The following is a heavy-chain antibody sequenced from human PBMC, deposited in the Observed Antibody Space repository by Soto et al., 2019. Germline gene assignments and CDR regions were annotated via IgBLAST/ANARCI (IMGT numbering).Heavy chain of an antibody. D-gene: IGHD3-22*01. V-gene: IGHV3-53*01. CDR2: IYSGGST. J-gene: IGHJ1*01. CDR1: GFTVSSNY. Sequence: EVPLVESGGGLIQPGGSLRLSCAASGFTVSSNYMSWVRQAPGKGLEWVSVIYSGGSTYYADSVKGRFTISRDNSKNTLYLQMNSLRAEDTAVYYCARDRVESGYPEYFQHWGQGTLVTVSP. CDR3: ARDRVESGYPEYFQH.